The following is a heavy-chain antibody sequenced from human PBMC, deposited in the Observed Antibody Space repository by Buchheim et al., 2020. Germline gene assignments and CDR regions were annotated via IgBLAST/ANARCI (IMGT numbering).Heavy chain of an antibody. D-gene: IGHD3-10*01. Sequence: EVQLLESGGGLVQPGGSLRLSCAASGFTFSSYAMSWVRQAPGKGLEWVSSISDSGVSTSFADSVKGRITISRDNSKKTLYPQMNSLRAEDTAVYYCAEAIRASDYWGQGTL. V-gene: IGHV3-23*01. CDR3: AEAIRASDY. CDR1: GFTFSSYA. J-gene: IGHJ4*02. CDR2: ISDSGVST.